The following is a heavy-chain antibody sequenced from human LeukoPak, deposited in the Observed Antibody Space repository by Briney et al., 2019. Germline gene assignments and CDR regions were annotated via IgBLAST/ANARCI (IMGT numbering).Heavy chain of an antibody. CDR2: IRQDGSEK. J-gene: IGHJ6*02. D-gene: IGHD2-2*01. CDR3: ARGICVSTSCSYGMDV. V-gene: IGHV3-7*05. Sequence: GGSLRLSCAPSGFTLSTYWMIWVREAPGKGLGWVGNIRQDGSEKRYADSVRGRFSISRDNAQTSLYLQMNSLRAEDTAVYYCARGICVSTSCSYGMDVWGQGTTVTVSS. CDR1: GFTLSTYW.